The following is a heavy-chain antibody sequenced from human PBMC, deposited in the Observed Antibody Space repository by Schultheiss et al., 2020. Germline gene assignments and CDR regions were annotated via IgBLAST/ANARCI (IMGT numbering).Heavy chain of an antibody. Sequence: GGSLRLSCAASGFTFSDYYMSWIRQAPGKGLEWVGRTRNKANSYTTEYAASVKGRFTISRDDSKNSLYLQMNSLRAEDTAVYYCARDALVYGDLRALVDWGQGTLVTVSS. V-gene: IGHV3-72*01. CDR1: GFTFSDYY. J-gene: IGHJ4*02. D-gene: IGHD4-17*01. CDR3: ARDALVYGDLRALVD. CDR2: TRNKANSYTT.